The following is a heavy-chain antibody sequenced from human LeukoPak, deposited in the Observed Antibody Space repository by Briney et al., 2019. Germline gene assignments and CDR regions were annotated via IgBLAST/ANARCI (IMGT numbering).Heavy chain of an antibody. CDR2: IYYGGST. V-gene: IGHV4-59*08. J-gene: IGHJ4*02. CDR1: GGSISSYY. Sequence: PSETLSLTCTVSGGSISSYYWSWIRQPPGKGLEWIGYIYYGGSTNYNPSLKSRVTISVDASKNQFSLKLSSVTAADTAVYYCARHQSSYFFDYWGQGTLVTVSS. D-gene: IGHD6-13*01. CDR3: ARHQSSYFFDY.